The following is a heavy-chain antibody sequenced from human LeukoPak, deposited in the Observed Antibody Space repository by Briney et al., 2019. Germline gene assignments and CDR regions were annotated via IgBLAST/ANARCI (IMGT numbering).Heavy chain of an antibody. Sequence: GGSLRLSCAASGFTFSSYEMNWVRQAPGKGLEWVSYISSSGSTIYYADSVKGRFTISRDNAKNSLYLQMNSLRAEDTAVYYCARASTDYVWGSYRSENWFDPWGQGTLVTVSS. D-gene: IGHD3-16*02. V-gene: IGHV3-48*03. CDR3: ARASTDYVWGSYRSENWFDP. J-gene: IGHJ5*02. CDR1: GFTFSSYE. CDR2: ISSSGSTI.